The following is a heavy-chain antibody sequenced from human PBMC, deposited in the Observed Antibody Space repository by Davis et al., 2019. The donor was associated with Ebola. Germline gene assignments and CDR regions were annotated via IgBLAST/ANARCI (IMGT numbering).Heavy chain of an antibody. CDR3: ASDRESYDFWSGYFDY. CDR1: GFTFSSYW. V-gene: IGHV3-7*03. J-gene: IGHJ4*02. CDR2: IKQDGSEK. Sequence: PGGSLRLSCAASGFTFSSYWMSWVRQAPGKGLEWVANIKQDGSEKYYVDSVKGRFTISRDNAKNSLYLQMNSLRAEDTAVYYCASDRESYDFWSGYFDYWGQGTLVTVSS. D-gene: IGHD3-3*01.